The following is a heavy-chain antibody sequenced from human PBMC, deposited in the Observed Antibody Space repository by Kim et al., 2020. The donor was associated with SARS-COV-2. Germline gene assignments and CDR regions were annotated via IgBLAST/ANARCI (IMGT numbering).Heavy chain of an antibody. CDR2: IYSDDST. V-gene: IGHV3-66*01. Sequence: GGSLRLSCAAFGFTLSSNYMSWVRQAPGKGLEWVSVIYSDDSTYYADSVKGRFTISRDNSKNMLYLQMHSLRAEDTAVYYCARDRRVITGGAENDYWGQGALVTVSS. CDR3: ARDRRVITGGAENDY. J-gene: IGHJ4*02. CDR1: GFTLSSNY. D-gene: IGHD2-21*01.